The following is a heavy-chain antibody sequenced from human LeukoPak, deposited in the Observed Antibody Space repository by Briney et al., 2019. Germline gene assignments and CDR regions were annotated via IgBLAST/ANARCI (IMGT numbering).Heavy chain of an antibody. D-gene: IGHD4-17*01. Sequence: GGSLRLSCAASGFTFSSYSMNWVRQAPGKGLEWVSSISSSSSYIYYADSVKGRFTISRGNAKNSLYLQMNSLRAEDTAVYYCARERTVTTPYFDYWGQGTLVTVSS. CDR3: ARERTVTTPYFDY. J-gene: IGHJ4*02. CDR2: ISSSSSYI. V-gene: IGHV3-21*01. CDR1: GFTFSSYS.